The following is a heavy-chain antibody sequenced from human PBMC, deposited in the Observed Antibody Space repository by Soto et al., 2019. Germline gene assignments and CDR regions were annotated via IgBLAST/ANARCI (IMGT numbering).Heavy chain of an antibody. D-gene: IGHD6-13*01. CDR1: GGSISTSNW. V-gene: IGHV4-4*02. CDR2: VYRTGST. Sequence: QVQLQESGPGLVNPSGTLSLTCAVSGGSISTSNWWSWVRQPPGKGIEWIGEVYRTGSTNYNPSLESRVIVSVHKSKNQFSLKLTSVPAADTAVYYCARARATIAAAAIFDCWGQGTLVTVSS. J-gene: IGHJ4*02. CDR3: ARARATIAAAAIFDC.